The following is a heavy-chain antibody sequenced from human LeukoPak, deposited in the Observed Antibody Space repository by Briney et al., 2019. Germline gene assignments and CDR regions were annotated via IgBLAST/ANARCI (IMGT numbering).Heavy chain of an antibody. D-gene: IGHD3-22*01. V-gene: IGHV1-8*03. CDR1: GYTFTSYD. CDR2: MNPNSGNT. CDR3: ARGLRKYSSGYYLYYFDY. Sequence: GASVKVSCKASGYTFTSYDINWVRQATGQGLEWMGWMNPNSGNTGYAQKFQGRVTITRNTSISTAYVELSSLRSEDTAVYYCARGLRKYSSGYYLYYFDYWGQGTLVTVSS. J-gene: IGHJ4*02.